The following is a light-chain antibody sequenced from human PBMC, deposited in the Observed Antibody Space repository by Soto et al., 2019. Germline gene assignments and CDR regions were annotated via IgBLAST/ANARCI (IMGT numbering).Light chain of an antibody. J-gene: IGKJ1*01. CDR3: QQRFIWSPT. CDR2: DAS. V-gene: IGKV3-11*01. CDR1: ESVNNY. Sequence: EIVLTQSPATLSLSPGEKATLSCRASESVNNYLVWYQQKPGQGPRLLIYDASNREFGIPARFSGSGSGTDFTLTISRLEPEDFAVYFCQQRFIWSPTFGQGTKVEIK.